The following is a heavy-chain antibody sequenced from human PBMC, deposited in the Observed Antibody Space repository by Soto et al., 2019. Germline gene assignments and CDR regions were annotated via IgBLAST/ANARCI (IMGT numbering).Heavy chain of an antibody. D-gene: IGHD6-13*01. J-gene: IGHJ4*02. CDR3: AQYSSSWFRSY. CDR1: GGSISSSNW. CDR2: IYHSGST. V-gene: IGHV4-4*02. Sequence: LCGGSISSSNWWSWVRQPPGKGLEWIGEIYHSGSTNYNPSLKSRVTISVDKSKNQFSLKLSSVTAADTAVYYCAQYSSSWFRSYWGQGTLVTVSS.